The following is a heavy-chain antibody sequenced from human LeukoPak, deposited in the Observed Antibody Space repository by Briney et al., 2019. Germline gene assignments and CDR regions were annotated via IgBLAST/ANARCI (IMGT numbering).Heavy chain of an antibody. CDR2: INPNSGGT. CDR1: GYIFTDYY. CDR3: ARVWSYGSGSYYNY. Sequence: ASVKVSCKASGYIFTDYYMHWVRQAPGQELEWMGWINPNSGGTNYAQKFQGRVTMTRDTSISTAYMELSRLRSDDTAVYYCARVWSYGSGSYYNYWGQGTLVTVSS. V-gene: IGHV1-2*02. D-gene: IGHD3-10*01. J-gene: IGHJ4*02.